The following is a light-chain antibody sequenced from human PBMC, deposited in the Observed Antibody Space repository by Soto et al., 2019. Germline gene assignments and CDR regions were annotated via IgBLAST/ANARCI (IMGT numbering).Light chain of an antibody. CDR2: AAS. CDR3: QQSSSTPPWT. J-gene: IGKJ2*02. CDR1: QSISSY. V-gene: IGKV1-39*01. Sequence: DIQMTQSPSSLSASVGDRVTITCRASQSISSYLNWYQQKPGKAPKLLIYAASSLQSGVPSRFSGSGSATDFTLTIVSLQHEDFATYYCQQSSSTPPWTFGQGTKLEIK.